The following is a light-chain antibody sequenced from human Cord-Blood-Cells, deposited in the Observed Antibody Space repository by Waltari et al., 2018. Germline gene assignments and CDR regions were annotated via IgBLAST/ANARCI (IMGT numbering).Light chain of an antibody. CDR1: SGSIASNY. Sequence: NFMLTQPHSVSESPGKTVPISCTRSSGSIASNYVQWSQQRPGSAPTTVIYEDNQRPSGVPDRFSGSIDSSSNSASLTISGLKTEDEADYYCQSYDSSNHYVFGTGTKVTVL. CDR3: QSYDSSNHYV. J-gene: IGLJ1*01. V-gene: IGLV6-57*03. CDR2: EDN.